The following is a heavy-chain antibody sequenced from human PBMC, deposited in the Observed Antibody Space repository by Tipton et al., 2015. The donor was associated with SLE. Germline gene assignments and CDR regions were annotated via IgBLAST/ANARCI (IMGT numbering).Heavy chain of an antibody. Sequence: TLSLTCTVSGVSISSASYYWNWIRQPAGKGLEWIGRAHTTGSPYYNPSLESRVAISMDTSKNQFSLKLTAVTAADTAVYYCARDRRGWYFDLWGRGTLVTVSS. CDR1: GVSISSASYY. CDR2: AHTTGSP. CDR3: ARDRRGWYFDL. D-gene: IGHD3-10*01. V-gene: IGHV4-61*02. J-gene: IGHJ2*01.